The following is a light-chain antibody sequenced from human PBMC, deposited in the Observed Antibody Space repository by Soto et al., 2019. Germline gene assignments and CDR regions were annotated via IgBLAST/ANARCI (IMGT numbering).Light chain of an antibody. CDR1: QSVSSSY. CDR2: GAS. J-gene: IGKJ1*01. V-gene: IGKV3-20*01. Sequence: EIVLTQSPGTLSLSPGERATLSCRASQSVSSSYLAWYQQKPGQAPRLLIYGASSRATGIPDRFSGSGSGTDFTLTSSGPEPEDFSVCYWQQYGSSRTFGQGTKLEIK. CDR3: QQYGSSRT.